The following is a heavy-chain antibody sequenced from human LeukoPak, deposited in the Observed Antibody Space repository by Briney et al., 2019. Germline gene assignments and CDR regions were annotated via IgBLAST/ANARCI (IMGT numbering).Heavy chain of an antibody. CDR3: ARHGGYGDYLTEYFQH. Sequence: GESLKISCKGSGYSFTSYWIGWVRQMPGKGLEWMGIIYPGDSDTRYSPSFQGQVTISADKSISTAYLQWSSLKASDTAMYYCARHGGYGDYLTEYFQHWGQGTLVTVSS. J-gene: IGHJ1*01. V-gene: IGHV5-51*01. CDR2: IYPGDSDT. D-gene: IGHD4-17*01. CDR1: GYSFTSYW.